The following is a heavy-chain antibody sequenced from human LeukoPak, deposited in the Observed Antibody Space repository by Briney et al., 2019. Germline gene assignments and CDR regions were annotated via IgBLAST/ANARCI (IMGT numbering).Heavy chain of an antibody. CDR3: ARNRADGSGTYYERNPLNFDS. V-gene: IGHV4-34*01. CDR1: TGSFSGYY. D-gene: IGHD3-10*01. CDR2: IYNSGST. Sequence: SETLSLTCAVYTGSFSGYYWTWIRQPPGKGLEWIGEIYNSGSTNCNPSLKSRITLSVDTSKNQFSLKVGSVTAADTAIYYCARNRADGSGTYYERNPLNFDSWGQGTLVTVSS. J-gene: IGHJ4*01.